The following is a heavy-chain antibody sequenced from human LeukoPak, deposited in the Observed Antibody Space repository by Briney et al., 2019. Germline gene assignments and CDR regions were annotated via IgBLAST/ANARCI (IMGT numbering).Heavy chain of an antibody. CDR3: AREEDIVVVPADQRGGWFDH. CDR1: GVSISSYY. Sequence: PSETLSLTCTVSGVSISSYYWSWLRQPAGKGLEWIGRIYTSGSNNYNPSLKSRVTMSVDTSKIQFSLKLSSVTAADTAVYYCAREEDIVVVPADQRGGWFDHWGQGTLVTVSS. J-gene: IGHJ5*02. V-gene: IGHV4-4*07. CDR2: IYTSGSN. D-gene: IGHD2-2*01.